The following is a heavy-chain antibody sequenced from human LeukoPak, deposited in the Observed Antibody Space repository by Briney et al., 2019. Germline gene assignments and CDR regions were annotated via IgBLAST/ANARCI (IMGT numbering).Heavy chain of an antibody. CDR3: AREAGKIAAAGTFDY. V-gene: IGHV3-7*03. CDR1: GFTFSSYW. J-gene: IGHJ4*02. Sequence: GGSLRLSCAASGFTFSSYWMSWVRQAPGKGLEWVANIKQDGSEKYYVDSVKGRFTISRDNAKNSLYLQMNSLRAEDTAVYYCAREAGKIAAAGTFDYWGQGTLVTVSS. D-gene: IGHD6-13*01. CDR2: IKQDGSEK.